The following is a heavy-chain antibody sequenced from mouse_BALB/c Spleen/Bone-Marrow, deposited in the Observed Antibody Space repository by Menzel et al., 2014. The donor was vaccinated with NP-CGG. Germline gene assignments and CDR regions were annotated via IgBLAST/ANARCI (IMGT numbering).Heavy chain of an antibody. V-gene: IGHV1S29*02. Sequence: XXGPELVEPGASVKISCKASGYTFTDYNMHWVKQSHGKSLERIGYIYPYNGGTGYNQKFKSKATLTVDNSSSTAYMELRCLTSGGSAVYYCARATTAGFAYWGQGTLVTVSA. CDR2: IYPYNGGT. D-gene: IGHD1-2*01. CDR1: GYTFTDYN. J-gene: IGHJ3*01. CDR3: ARATTAGFAY.